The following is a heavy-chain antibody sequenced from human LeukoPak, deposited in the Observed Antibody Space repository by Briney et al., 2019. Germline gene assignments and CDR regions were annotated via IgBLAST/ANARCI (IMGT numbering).Heavy chain of an antibody. CDR2: INPSGGST. CDR1: GYTFTSYY. V-gene: IGHV1-46*01. CDR3: ARDSYYDFWSGYYTGSWFDP. D-gene: IGHD3-3*01. J-gene: IGHJ5*02. Sequence: GASVKVSCKASGYTFTSYYMHWVRQAPGQGLEWMGIINPSGGSTSYAQKFQGRVTMTTDTSTSTAYMELRSLRSDDTAVYYCARDSYYDFWSGYYTGSWFDPWGQGTLVTVSS.